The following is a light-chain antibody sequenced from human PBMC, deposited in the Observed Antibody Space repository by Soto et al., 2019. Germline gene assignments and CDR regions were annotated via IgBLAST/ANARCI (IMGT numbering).Light chain of an antibody. J-gene: IGLJ3*02. V-gene: IGLV1-47*02. CDR1: SSNIGSNY. CDR2: SNN. CDR3: AAWDDSLSGLWV. Sequence: QSVLTQPPSASGTPGQRVTISCSGSSSNIGSNYVYWYQQLPGTAPQLLIYSNNQRPSGVPDRFSGSKSGTSASLAISGLRSEDEADYYCAAWDDSLSGLWVFGGGTKLTVL.